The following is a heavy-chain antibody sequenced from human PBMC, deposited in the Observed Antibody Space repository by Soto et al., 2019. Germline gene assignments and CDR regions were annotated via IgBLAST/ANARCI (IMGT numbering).Heavy chain of an antibody. V-gene: IGHV3-21*01. D-gene: IGHD2-2*03. CDR3: ASALGLWSSTRCYPKN. CDR1: GFTFSSYS. CDR2: ISSSSSYI. Sequence: EVQLVESGGGLVKPGGSLRLSCAASGFTFSSYSMNWVRQAPGKGLEWVSSISSSSSYIYYEDSVKGRFTISRYNAKNSLYLQMHSLLAEDTAVYYCASALGLWSSTRCYPKNWGQGTLVTVYS. J-gene: IGHJ4*02.